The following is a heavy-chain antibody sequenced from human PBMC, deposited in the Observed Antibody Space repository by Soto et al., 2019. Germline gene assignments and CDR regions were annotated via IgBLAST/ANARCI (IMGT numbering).Heavy chain of an antibody. V-gene: IGHV3-23*01. CDR2: ISGSGGST. J-gene: IGHJ4*02. CDR3: AKDDIYCSGGSCYPSYYSDY. D-gene: IGHD2-15*01. Sequence: EVQLLESGGGLVQPGGSLRLSCAASGFTFSSYAMSWVRQAPGKGLEWVSAISGSGGSTYYADSVKGRFTISRDNSKNTLYLQMNSLRAEDTAVYYCAKDDIYCSGGSCYPSYYSDYWGQGTLVTVSS. CDR1: GFTFSSYA.